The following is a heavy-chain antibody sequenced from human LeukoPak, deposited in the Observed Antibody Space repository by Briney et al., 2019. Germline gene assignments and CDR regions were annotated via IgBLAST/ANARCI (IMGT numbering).Heavy chain of an antibody. Sequence: GGSLRLSCAASGFSFSNFWMHWGRQAPGEGLVWVSRISPDGSETTYADSVKGRFTISRDNAKNTLYLQLSSLRAEDTAVYYCASDMWGSFDYWGQGALVTVSS. D-gene: IGHD7-27*01. J-gene: IGHJ4*02. CDR1: GFSFSNFW. V-gene: IGHV3-74*01. CDR2: ISPDGSET. CDR3: ASDMWGSFDY.